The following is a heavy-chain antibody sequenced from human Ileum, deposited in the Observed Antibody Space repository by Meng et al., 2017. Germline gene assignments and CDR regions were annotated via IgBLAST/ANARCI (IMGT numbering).Heavy chain of an antibody. CDR1: GFTFSSYA. Sequence: GESLKISCAVSGFTFSSYAMNWVRQAPGEGLGWVSAISGSGGSIYYADFVRGRFIISRDNSKNMLYLQMNSLRAEDTAIYYCARVNREHANFDFWGQGTLVTVSS. D-gene: IGHD1-14*01. CDR2: ISGSGGSI. J-gene: IGHJ4*02. CDR3: ARVNREHANFDF. V-gene: IGHV3-23*01.